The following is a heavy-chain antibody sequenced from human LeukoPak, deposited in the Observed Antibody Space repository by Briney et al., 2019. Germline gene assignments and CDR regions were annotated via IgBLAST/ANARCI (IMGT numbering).Heavy chain of an antibody. D-gene: IGHD3-16*01. J-gene: IGHJ6*02. V-gene: IGHV4-59*08. CDR3: ARKTSGVFVVRGIYGMDV. Sequence: SETLSLTCTVSGGSISGYYWSWIRQPPGKGLEWIGYIYYSGGTDYNPSLKSRVTISVDTSKNQLSLRLTSVTAADTAVYYCARKTSGVFVVRGIYGMDVWGQGTTVTVS. CDR1: GGSISGYY. CDR2: IYYSGGT.